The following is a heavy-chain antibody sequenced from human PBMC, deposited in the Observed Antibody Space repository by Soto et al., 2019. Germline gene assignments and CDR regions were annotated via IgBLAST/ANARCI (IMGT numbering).Heavy chain of an antibody. CDR2: IKTKIDGGTI. CDR3: TTIYRSGSLPSDFYYYYGMDV. CDR1: GLTFSNAW. J-gene: IGHJ6*02. Sequence: PGGSLRLSCATSGLTFSNAWMHWVRQAPGKGLEWVGRIKTKIDGGTIDYVAPVKGRFTISRDDSKATLYLQMNSLKTEDTAVYYCTTIYRSGSLPSDFYYYYGMDVWGQGTTVTVSS. D-gene: IGHD6-19*01. V-gene: IGHV3-15*07.